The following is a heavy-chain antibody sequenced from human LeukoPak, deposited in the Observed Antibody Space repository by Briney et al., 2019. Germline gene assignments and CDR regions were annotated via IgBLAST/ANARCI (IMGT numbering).Heavy chain of an antibody. CDR2: INPSGGST. CDR1: GYTFTNHD. V-gene: IGHV1-46*01. J-gene: IGHJ4*02. CDR3: ARVGRGGSGPDY. D-gene: IGHD3-10*01. Sequence: ASVKVSCKASGYTFTNHDINWVRQATGQGLEWMGIINPSGGSTSYAQKFQGRVTMTRDTSTSTVYMELSSLRSEDTAVYYCARVGRGGSGPDYWGQGTLVTVSS.